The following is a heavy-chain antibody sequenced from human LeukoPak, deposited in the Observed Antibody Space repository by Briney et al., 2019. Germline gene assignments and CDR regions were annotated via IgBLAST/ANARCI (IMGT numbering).Heavy chain of an antibody. Sequence: SETLSLTCTVSGGSISSYYWSWIRQPLGKGLEWIGYIYYSGSTNYNPSLKSRVTISVDTSKNQFSLKLSSVTAADTAVYYCASQNYYGSGSFDYWGQGTLVTVSS. CDR2: IYYSGST. D-gene: IGHD3-10*01. CDR1: GGSISSYY. V-gene: IGHV4-59*01. J-gene: IGHJ4*02. CDR3: ASQNYYGSGSFDY.